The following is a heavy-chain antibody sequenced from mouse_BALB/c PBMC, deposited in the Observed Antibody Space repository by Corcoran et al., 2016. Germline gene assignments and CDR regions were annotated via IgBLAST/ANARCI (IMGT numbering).Heavy chain of an antibody. V-gene: IGHV14-3*02. CDR3: ARWDWYFDV. CDR1: GFNIKDTY. J-gene: IGHJ1*01. Sequence: EVQQQQSGAELVKPGASVKLSCTASGFNIKDTYMHWVKQRPEQGLVWIGRVDPANGNTKYDPKFQGKATITADTSSNTAYLQLSSLTSEDTAVYYCARWDWYFDVWGAVTTVTVSS. CDR2: VDPANGNT.